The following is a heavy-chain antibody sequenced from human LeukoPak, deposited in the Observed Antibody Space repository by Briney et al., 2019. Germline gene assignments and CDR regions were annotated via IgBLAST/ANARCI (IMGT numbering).Heavy chain of an antibody. D-gene: IGHD3-22*01. J-gene: IGHJ3*02. CDR1: GFTFSSYA. CDR3: ARDRWYYYDSSDYYHDAFDI. V-gene: IGHV3-23*01. Sequence: GGSLRLSCAASGFTFSSYAMSWVRQAPGEGLEWVSAISGSGGSTYYADSVKGRFTISRDNSKNTLYLQMNSLRAEDTAVYYCARDRWYYYDSSDYYHDAFDIWGQGTMVTVSS. CDR2: ISGSGGST.